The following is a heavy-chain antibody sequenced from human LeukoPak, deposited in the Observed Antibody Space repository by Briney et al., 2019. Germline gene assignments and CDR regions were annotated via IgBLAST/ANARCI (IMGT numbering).Heavy chain of an antibody. CDR3: ARDPDSGYDYFDY. CDR2: ISSSGSTI. Sequence: PGGSLRLSCAASGFTFSSYEMNWVRQAPGKGLEWVSYISSSGSTIYYADSVKGRFTISRDNSKNTLYLQMNSLRAEDTAVYYCARDPDSGYDYFDYWGQGTLVTVSS. J-gene: IGHJ4*02. V-gene: IGHV3-48*03. D-gene: IGHD5-12*01. CDR1: GFTFSSYE.